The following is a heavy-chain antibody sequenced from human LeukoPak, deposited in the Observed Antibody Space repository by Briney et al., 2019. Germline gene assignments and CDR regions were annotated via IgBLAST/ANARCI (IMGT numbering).Heavy chain of an antibody. J-gene: IGHJ3*02. CDR2: IWYDGSNK. CDR3: ARERQRKSAFDI. Sequence: PGGSLRLSCAASGFTFSSYGMHWVRQAPGKGLEWVAVIWYDGSNKYYADSVEGRFTISRDNSKNTLYLQMNSLRAEDTAVYYCARERQRKSAFDIWGQGTMVTVSS. V-gene: IGHV3-33*01. CDR1: GFTFSSYG.